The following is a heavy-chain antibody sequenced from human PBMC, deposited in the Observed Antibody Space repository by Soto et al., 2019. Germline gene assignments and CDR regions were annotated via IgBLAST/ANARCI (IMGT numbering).Heavy chain of an antibody. CDR2: VFYGGT. D-gene: IGHD3-16*01. CDR1: GRSMSSHS. J-gene: IGHJ4*02. V-gene: IGHV4-59*11. CDR3: ASDRGAFYFDH. Sequence: QVHLQDSGPGLVKPSETLSLTCSVSGRSMSSHSWSWIRQSPDTGLEWLGYVFYGGTDSNPSLEGRVSMSVETSKSQFSLKLTSVTAADTAVYYCASDRGAFYFDHWGQGLLVTVSS.